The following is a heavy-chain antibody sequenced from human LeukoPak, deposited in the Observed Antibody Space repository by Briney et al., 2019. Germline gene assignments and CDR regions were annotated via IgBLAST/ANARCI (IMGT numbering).Heavy chain of an antibody. Sequence: GGSLRLSCAASGFTFADHATSWVRQAPGKGLEWVSSMTSGGSYKYYADSVKGRFTISRDNSKNSLYLQMNGLRAEDTAVYYCVRDFGPNILTGYFFDHWGQGTLVTVSS. CDR2: MTSGGSYK. CDR3: VRDFGPNILTGYFFDH. J-gene: IGHJ4*02. V-gene: IGHV3-21*01. D-gene: IGHD3-9*01. CDR1: GFTFADHA.